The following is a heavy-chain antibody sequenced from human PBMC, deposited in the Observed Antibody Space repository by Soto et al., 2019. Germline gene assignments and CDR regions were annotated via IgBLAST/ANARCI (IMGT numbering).Heavy chain of an antibody. V-gene: IGHV1-18*01. CDR1: GYTFTSYG. Sequence: SMKVSCNASGYTFTSYGISWVRQAPGQGLEWMGWISAYNGNTNYAQKLQGRVTMTTDTSTSTAYVELRSLRSDDTAVYYCERHRWTSGYYLVFDSWGQGTLVTVSS. D-gene: IGHD3-3*01. CDR2: ISAYNGNT. CDR3: ERHRWTSGYYLVFDS. J-gene: IGHJ4*02.